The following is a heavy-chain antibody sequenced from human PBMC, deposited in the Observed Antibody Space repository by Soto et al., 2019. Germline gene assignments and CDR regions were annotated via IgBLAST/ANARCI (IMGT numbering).Heavy chain of an antibody. CDR2: IIPIFGTA. Sequence: QVQLVQSGAEVKKPGSSVKVSCKASGGTFSSYAISWVRQAPGQGLEWMGGIIPIFGTANYAQKFQGRVTITADESTSTAYMELSSLRSEDTAVYYCARDPSCGGDCYPSYYYGMDVWGQGTTVTVSS. J-gene: IGHJ6*02. CDR1: GGTFSSYA. CDR3: ARDPSCGGDCYPSYYYGMDV. D-gene: IGHD2-21*02. V-gene: IGHV1-69*01.